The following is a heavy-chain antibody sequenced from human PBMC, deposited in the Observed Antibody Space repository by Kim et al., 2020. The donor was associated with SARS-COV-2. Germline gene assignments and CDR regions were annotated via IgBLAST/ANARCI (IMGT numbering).Heavy chain of an antibody. D-gene: IGHD6-13*01. Sequence: GGSLRLSCAASGFTFSSYAMSWVRQAPGKGLEWVSAISGSGGSTYYADSVKGRFTISRDNSKNTLYLQMNSLRAEDTAVYYCAKDRIAAVGGGGSFDYWGQGTLVTVSS. J-gene: IGHJ4*02. CDR2: ISGSGGST. CDR3: AKDRIAAVGGGGSFDY. V-gene: IGHV3-23*01. CDR1: GFTFSSYA.